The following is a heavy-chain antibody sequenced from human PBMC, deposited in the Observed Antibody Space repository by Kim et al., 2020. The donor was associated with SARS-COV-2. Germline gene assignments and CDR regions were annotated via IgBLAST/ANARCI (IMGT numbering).Heavy chain of an antibody. CDR1: GGSISSSSYY. D-gene: IGHD1-1*01. Sequence: SETLSLTCTVSGGSISSSSYYWGWIRQPPGKGLEWIGSIYYSGSTYYNPSLKSRVTISVDTSKNQFSLKLSSVTAADTAVYYCARQLLQLERYTDQIYYYYSMEVWGQGTTVTVSS. J-gene: IGHJ6*01. CDR3: ARQLLQLERYTDQIYYYYSMEV. V-gene: IGHV4-39*07. CDR2: IYYSGST.